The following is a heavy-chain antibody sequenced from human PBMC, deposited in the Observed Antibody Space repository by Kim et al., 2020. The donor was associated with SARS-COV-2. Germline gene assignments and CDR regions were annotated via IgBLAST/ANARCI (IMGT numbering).Heavy chain of an antibody. D-gene: IGHD3-10*01. J-gene: IGHJ4*02. CDR1: GFTFSSYA. CDR3: AKEDGGWFGEFSPWGVVDY. Sequence: GGSLRLSCAASGFTFSSYAMSWVRQAPGKGLEWVSAISGSGGSTYYADSVKGRFTISRDNSKNTLYLQMNSLRAEDTAVYYCAKEDGGWFGEFSPWGVVDYWGQGTLVTVSS. V-gene: IGHV3-23*01. CDR2: ISGSGGST.